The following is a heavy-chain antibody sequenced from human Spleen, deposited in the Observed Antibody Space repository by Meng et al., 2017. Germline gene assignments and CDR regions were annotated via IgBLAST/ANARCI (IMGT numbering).Heavy chain of an antibody. CDR2: ISGSGGGT. D-gene: IGHD5-24*01. CDR3: ARAQLEMATSHFYYYYGMDV. Sequence: GESLKISCAASGFPFSTYAMNWVRQVPGKGLEWVSAISGSGGGTFYADSVKGRFTISRDNSKNTLYLQMNSLRAEDTAVYYCARAQLEMATSHFYYYYGMDVWGQGTTVTVSS. J-gene: IGHJ6*02. V-gene: IGHV3-23*01. CDR1: GFPFSTYA.